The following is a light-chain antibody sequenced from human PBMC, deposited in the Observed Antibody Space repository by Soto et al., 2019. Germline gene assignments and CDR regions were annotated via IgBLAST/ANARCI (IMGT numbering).Light chain of an antibody. CDR1: SSDVGGYNY. V-gene: IGLV2-11*01. Sequence: QSALTQPRSVSGSPGQSVTISCTGTSSDVGGYNYVSWYQQHPGKAPKLMISDVNKRPSGVPDRFSGSKSGNTASLTISGLQAEDEADYYCCSYAGTYTDVFGTGTQLTVL. CDR2: DVN. J-gene: IGLJ1*01. CDR3: CSYAGTYTDV.